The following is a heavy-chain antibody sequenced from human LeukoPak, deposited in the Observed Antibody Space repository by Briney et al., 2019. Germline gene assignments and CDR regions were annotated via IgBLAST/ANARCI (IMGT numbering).Heavy chain of an antibody. D-gene: IGHD1-1*01. V-gene: IGHV3-33*01. CDR2: IWYDGSNK. CDR3: ARVPSGTLNLDPYFDY. CDR1: GFSFSSYG. J-gene: IGHJ4*02. Sequence: GGSLRLSCAASGFSFSSYGIHWVRQTPGKGLEWVAVIWYDGSNKYYGDTVKGRFTISRDNPKNTLYLQMNSLRAEDTAVYYCARVPSGTLNLDPYFDYWGQGTLVTVSS.